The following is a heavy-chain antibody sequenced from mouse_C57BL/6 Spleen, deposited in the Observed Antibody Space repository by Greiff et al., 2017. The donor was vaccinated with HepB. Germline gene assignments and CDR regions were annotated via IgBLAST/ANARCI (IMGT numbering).Heavy chain of an antibody. CDR1: GYTFTSYW. Sequence: QVQLQQPGAELVRPGSSVKLSCKASGYTFTSYWMHWVKQRPIQGLEWIGNIDPSDSETHYNQKFKDKATLTVDKSSSTAYMQLSSLTSEDSAVYYCARGDTTVVATDYAMDYWGQRTSVTVSS. D-gene: IGHD1-1*01. CDR2: IDPSDSET. V-gene: IGHV1-52*01. J-gene: IGHJ4*01. CDR3: ARGDTTVVATDYAMDY.